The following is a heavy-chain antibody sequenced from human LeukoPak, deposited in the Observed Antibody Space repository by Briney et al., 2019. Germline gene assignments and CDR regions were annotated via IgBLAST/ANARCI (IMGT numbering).Heavy chain of an antibody. V-gene: IGHV4-39*07. CDR2: IYYSGNT. CDR1: GVSISSSSYF. CDR3: ARRNHYFYYMDV. J-gene: IGHJ6*03. Sequence: SETLSLTCTVSGVSISSSSYFWGWIRQPPGKGLEWIGSIYYSGNTYYNPSLRSRVTISLDTSENQFSLTLSSVTAADTAVYYCARRNHYFYYMDVWGKGTTITVSS.